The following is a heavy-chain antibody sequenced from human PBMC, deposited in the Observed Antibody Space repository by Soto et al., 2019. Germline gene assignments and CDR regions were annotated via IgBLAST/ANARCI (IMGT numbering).Heavy chain of an antibody. CDR1: GLTFSSYS. Sequence: LRLSCAASGLTFSSYSMNWVRQAPGKGLEWVSYISSSSSTIYYADSVKGRFTISRDNAKNSLYLQMNSLRAEDTAVYYCAFGEESRSYYYGMDVWGQGTTVTVSS. CDR3: AFGEESRSYYYGMDV. V-gene: IGHV3-48*01. CDR2: ISSSSSTI. D-gene: IGHD3-10*01. J-gene: IGHJ6*02.